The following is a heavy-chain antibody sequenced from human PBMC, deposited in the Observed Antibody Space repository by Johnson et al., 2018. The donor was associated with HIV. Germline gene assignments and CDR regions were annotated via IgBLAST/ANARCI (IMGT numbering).Heavy chain of an antibody. CDR1: GFTFSSYG. CDR3: ARDQRVPFLVGHDAFDI. D-gene: IGHD1-26*01. CDR2: IYNDGSNT. Sequence: QVQLVESGGGVVQPGRSLRLSCAASGFTFSSYGMHWVRQAPGKGLEWVAVIYNDGSNTYYADSVKGRFTISRDNAKNSLYQQMNSLRVEDTAVYYCARDQRVPFLVGHDAFDIWGQGTMVTVSS. V-gene: IGHV3-30*19. J-gene: IGHJ3*02.